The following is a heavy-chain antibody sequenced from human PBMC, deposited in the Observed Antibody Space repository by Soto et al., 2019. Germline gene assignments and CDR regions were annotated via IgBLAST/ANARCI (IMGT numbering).Heavy chain of an antibody. CDR3: ARESGGYDSSTRYGLDV. CDR1: GGSISSVGHY. CDR2: IYYSGST. V-gene: IGHV4-31*03. Sequence: TLSLTCSVSGGSISSVGHYWTWIRQQPGKGLEWIGYIYYSGSTDYNPSLKSRVTISVDRSKNQFSLNLSSVTAADTAIYYCARESGGYDSSTRYGLDVWGQGTTVTVYS. D-gene: IGHD6-25*01. J-gene: IGHJ6*02.